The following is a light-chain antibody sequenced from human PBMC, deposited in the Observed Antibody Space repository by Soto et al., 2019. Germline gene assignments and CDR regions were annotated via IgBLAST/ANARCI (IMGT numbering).Light chain of an antibody. V-gene: IGKV1-5*03. Sequence: DIRITHCPYSLSASLGYIFTITFRASQSISTWLAWHQQKPGKAPKLLISKASSLESGVPSRFSGSGSGTEFTLTISSLQPDDSATYYCQQYNSYRAFGQGTKVDIK. CDR3: QQYNSYRA. J-gene: IGKJ1*01. CDR2: KAS. CDR1: QSISTW.